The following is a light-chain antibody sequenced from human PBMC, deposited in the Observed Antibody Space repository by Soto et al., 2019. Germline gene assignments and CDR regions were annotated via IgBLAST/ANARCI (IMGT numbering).Light chain of an antibody. CDR2: EAS. V-gene: IGKV1-5*03. CDR1: QSISSW. J-gene: IGKJ1*01. Sequence: DIQMTQSPSTLSASVGDRVTITCRASQSISSWLAWYQQKPGKATNLLIYEASSLARGVLSRFSGSGSGTEFSLTISSLQPDDFATYYCQQYNSAWTFGQGTKVEIK. CDR3: QQYNSAWT.